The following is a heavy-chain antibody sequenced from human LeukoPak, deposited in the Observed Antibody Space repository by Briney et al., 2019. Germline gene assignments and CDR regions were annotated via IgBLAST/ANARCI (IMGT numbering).Heavy chain of an antibody. Sequence: GGSLRLSCAASGLTFSSYAMRWVRQAPGKGLEWVAVISYDGSNKYYADSVKGRFTISRDNSKNTLYLQMNSLRAEDTAVYYCARDFDFWSGYSDYWGQGTLVTVSS. CDR2: ISYDGSNK. CDR3: ARDFDFWSGYSDY. V-gene: IGHV3-30-3*01. J-gene: IGHJ4*02. D-gene: IGHD3-3*01. CDR1: GLTFSSYA.